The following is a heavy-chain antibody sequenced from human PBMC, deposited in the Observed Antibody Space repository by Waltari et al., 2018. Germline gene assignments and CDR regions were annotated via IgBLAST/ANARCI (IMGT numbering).Heavy chain of an antibody. D-gene: IGHD6-13*01. CDR3: ASDRIAADAFDI. CDR2: IYHSGIT. J-gene: IGHJ3*02. CDR1: GGSISSSNW. V-gene: IGHV4-4*02. Sequence: QVQLQESGPGLVKPSGTLSLTCAVSGGSISSSNWWSWARQPPGKGLEWIGEIYHSGITNYNPSLTSRVTISVDKSKNQFSLKLSSVTAADTAVYYCASDRIAADAFDIWGQGTMVTVSS.